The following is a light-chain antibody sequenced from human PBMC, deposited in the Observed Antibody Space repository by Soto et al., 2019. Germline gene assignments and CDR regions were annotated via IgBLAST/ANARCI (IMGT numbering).Light chain of an antibody. V-gene: IGKV3-15*01. Sequence: EIVMTQSPATLSVSPGERATLSCRASQSVSSNLAWYQQKPGQAPRLLIYGASTRATGIPARFSGSGSGTGFPLPLRRPAVEEFALYYCQQYNNWPPYTFGQGTKLEIK. CDR2: GAS. CDR1: QSVSSN. CDR3: QQYNNWPPYT. J-gene: IGKJ2*01.